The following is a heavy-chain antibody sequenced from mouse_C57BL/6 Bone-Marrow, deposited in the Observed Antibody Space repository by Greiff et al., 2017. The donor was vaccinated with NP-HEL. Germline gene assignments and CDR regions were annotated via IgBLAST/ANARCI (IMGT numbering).Heavy chain of an antibody. CDR3: ARDYDYAMDY. CDR1: GYAFSSSW. J-gene: IGHJ4*01. V-gene: IGHV1-82*01. Sequence: VQLQQSGPELVKPGASVKISCKASGYAFSSSWMNWVKQRPGKGLEWIGRIYPGDGDTNYNGKFKGKATLTADKSSSTAYMQLSSLTSEDSAVYFCARDYDYAMDYWGQGTSVTVSS. CDR2: IYPGDGDT. D-gene: IGHD2-4*01.